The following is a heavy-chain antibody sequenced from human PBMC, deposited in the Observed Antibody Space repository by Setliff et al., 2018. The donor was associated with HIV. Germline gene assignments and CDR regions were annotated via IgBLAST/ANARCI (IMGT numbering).Heavy chain of an antibody. CDR2: ISGSGDDT. V-gene: IGHV3-23*01. J-gene: IGHJ4*02. CDR3: AKGSTRYTGSYYFNY. D-gene: IGHD5-12*01. Sequence: GGSLRLSCVASEFTFSSYGMTWVRQVPGKGLAWVSCISGSGDDTYYADSVKGRFTISRDNSKNTLYLQMNSLSAEDTAVYYCAKGSTRYTGSYYFNYWGQGTLVTVSS. CDR1: EFTFSSYG.